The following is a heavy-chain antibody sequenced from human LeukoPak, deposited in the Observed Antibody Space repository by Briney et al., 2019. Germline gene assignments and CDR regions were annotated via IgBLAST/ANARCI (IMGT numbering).Heavy chain of an antibody. J-gene: IGHJ3*02. Sequence: SETLSLTCTVSGGSINSYYWSWIRQPPGKGLEWIGYIYYSGSTNYNPSLKSRVTISVDTSKNQFSLRLSSVTAADTAVYYCARGDWFDAFDIWGQGTMVTVSS. CDR2: IYYSGST. D-gene: IGHD3/OR15-3a*01. CDR1: GGSINSYY. V-gene: IGHV4-59*01. CDR3: ARGDWFDAFDI.